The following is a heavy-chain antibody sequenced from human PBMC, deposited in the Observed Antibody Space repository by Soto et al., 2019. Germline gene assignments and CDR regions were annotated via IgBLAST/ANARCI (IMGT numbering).Heavy chain of an antibody. CDR3: ARAFSITMVRGVPNWFDP. CDR1: GGTFRSYA. J-gene: IGHJ5*02. D-gene: IGHD3-10*01. V-gene: IGHV1-69*01. Sequence: QVQLVQSGAEGKKPGSSVKVSCKASGGTFRSYAISWLRQAPGQGLEWMGGIIPIFGTANYAQKFQGRVTITADESTSTAYMELSSLRSEDTAVYYCARAFSITMVRGVPNWFDPWGQGTLVTVSS. CDR2: IIPIFGTA.